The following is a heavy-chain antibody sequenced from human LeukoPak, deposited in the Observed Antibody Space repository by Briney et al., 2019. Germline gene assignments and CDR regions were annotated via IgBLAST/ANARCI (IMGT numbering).Heavy chain of an antibody. D-gene: IGHD3-22*01. CDR3: ARCTLYYYDSSGCPDDY. Sequence: ASVKVSCKASGYTFTSYGISWVRQAPGQGLEWMGWISAYNGNTNYAQKLQGRGTMTTDTSTSTAYMELRSLRSDDTAVYYCARCTLYYYDSSGCPDDYWGQGTLVTVSS. V-gene: IGHV1-18*01. J-gene: IGHJ4*02. CDR2: ISAYNGNT. CDR1: GYTFTSYG.